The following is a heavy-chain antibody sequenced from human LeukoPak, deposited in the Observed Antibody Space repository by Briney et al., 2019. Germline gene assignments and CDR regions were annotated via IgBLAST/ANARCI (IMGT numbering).Heavy chain of an antibody. CDR2: IRSKANSYAT. J-gene: IGHJ4*02. Sequence: GGSLTLSCAASGFTFSGSAMHWVRQASGKGLEWVGRIRSKANSYATAYAASVKGSFTISRDDSKNTAYLQMNSLKTEDTAVYYCTSLYCSGGSCYVDYWGQGTLVTVSS. CDR3: TSLYCSGGSCYVDY. CDR1: GFTFSGSA. D-gene: IGHD2-15*01. V-gene: IGHV3-73*01.